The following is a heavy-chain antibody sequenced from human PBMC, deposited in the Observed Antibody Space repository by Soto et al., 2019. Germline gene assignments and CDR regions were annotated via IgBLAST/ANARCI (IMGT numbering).Heavy chain of an antibody. V-gene: IGHV1-69*13. CDR1: GGTFSSYA. Sequence: ASVQVSCKASGGTFSSYAISWVRQAPGQGLEWMGGIIPIFGTANYAQKFQGRVTITADESTSTAYMELSSLRSEDTAVYYCARDVRHEIYCGGYCYTFDYWGQGTLVTVSS. CDR2: IIPIFGTA. J-gene: IGHJ4*02. D-gene: IGHD2-21*02. CDR3: ARDVRHEIYCGGYCYTFDY.